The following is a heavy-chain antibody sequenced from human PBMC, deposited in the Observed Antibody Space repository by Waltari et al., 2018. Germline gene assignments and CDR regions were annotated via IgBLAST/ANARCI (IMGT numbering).Heavy chain of an antibody. CDR1: GFTFSSYW. J-gene: IGHJ4*02. Sequence: EVQLVESGGGLVQPGGSLRLPCTASGFTFSSYWMTWVRQAPGKGLEWVANIKQDGSEKYYVDSVKGRFTISRDNAESSLYLQMDSLRAEDTAVYYCARDYGYGDHGHDYWGQGTLVTVSS. CDR3: ARDYGYGDHGHDY. D-gene: IGHD4-17*01. CDR2: IKQDGSEK. V-gene: IGHV3-7*01.